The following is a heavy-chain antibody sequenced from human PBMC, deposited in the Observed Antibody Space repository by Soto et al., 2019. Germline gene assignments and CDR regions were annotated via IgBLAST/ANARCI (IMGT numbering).Heavy chain of an antibody. J-gene: IGHJ6*02. V-gene: IGHV3-21*01. CDR1: GFTFSSDS. Sequence: GGSLRLSCAASGFTFSSDSMNWVRQAPGKGLEWVSSISSSSSYIYYADSVKGRFTISRDNAKNSLYLQMNSLRAEDTAVYYCARDLFYYYYYGMDVWGQGTTVTVSS. CDR2: ISSSSSYI. CDR3: ARDLFYYYYYGMDV.